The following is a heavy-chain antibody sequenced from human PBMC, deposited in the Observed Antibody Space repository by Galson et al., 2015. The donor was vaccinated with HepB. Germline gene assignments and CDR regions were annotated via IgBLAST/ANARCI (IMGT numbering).Heavy chain of an antibody. V-gene: IGHV3-30-3*01. CDR1: GFTFSSYA. CDR2: ISYDGSNK. D-gene: IGHD3-10*01. J-gene: IGHJ4*02. CDR3: ARGGYYGSGSYYNPDY. Sequence: SLRLSCAASGFTFSSYAMHWVRQAPGKGLEWVAVISYDGSNKYYADSVKGRFTISRDNSKNTLYLQMNSLRAEDTAVYYCARGGYYGSGSYYNPDYWGQGTLVTVSS.